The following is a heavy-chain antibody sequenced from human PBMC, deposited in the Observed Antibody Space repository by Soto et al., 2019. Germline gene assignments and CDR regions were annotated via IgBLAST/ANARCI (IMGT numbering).Heavy chain of an antibody. CDR1: GFTFSGYA. V-gene: IGHV3-23*01. CDR3: AKAFFRPGAFDI. J-gene: IGHJ3*02. Sequence: GGSLRLSCXASGFTFSGYAMSWVRQAPGKGLEWVSAISGSGGSTYYADSVKGRFTISRDNSKNTLYLQMNSLRAEDTAVYYCAKAFFRPGAFDIWGQGTMVTVSS. D-gene: IGHD6-6*01. CDR2: ISGSGGST.